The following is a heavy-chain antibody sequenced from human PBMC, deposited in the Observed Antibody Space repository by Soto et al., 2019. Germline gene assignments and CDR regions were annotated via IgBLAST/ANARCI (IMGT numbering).Heavy chain of an antibody. V-gene: IGHV3-48*03. CDR1: GFTFSSYE. D-gene: IGHD3-3*01. J-gene: IGHJ4*02. CDR3: ASVWSGYSGAHF. Sequence: PGGSLRLSCAASGFTFSSYEMIWVRRAPGEGLECLSYITRGGSTIHYADSVKGRFTISRDNAKNSLYLQMNSLRAEDSAVYYCASVWSGYSGAHFWGQGTLVTVSS. CDR2: ITRGGSTI.